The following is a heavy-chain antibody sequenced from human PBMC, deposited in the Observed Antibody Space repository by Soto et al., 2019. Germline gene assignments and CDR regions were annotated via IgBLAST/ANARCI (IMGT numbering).Heavy chain of an antibody. CDR3: ASFHADYEYFFDS. V-gene: IGHV4-59*01. D-gene: IGHD3-16*01. Sequence: EXLXLTCTVSVGSIXRYHCSLIRQPPGKGLEWIGYIYYSWSTYYNTSLRSRVAISVDTSTNQFSLKVSSVTAADTAVYYCASFHADYEYFFDSWGQGTLGTVSS. J-gene: IGHJ4*02. CDR2: IYYSWST. CDR1: VGSIXRYH.